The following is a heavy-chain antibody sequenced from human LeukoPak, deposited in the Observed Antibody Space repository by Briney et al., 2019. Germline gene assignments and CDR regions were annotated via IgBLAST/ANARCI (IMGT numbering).Heavy chain of an antibody. CDR1: GFTFDDYA. CDR3: ARGRIERYFDWLLTHFDY. J-gene: IGHJ4*02. D-gene: IGHD3-9*01. V-gene: IGHV3-9*01. Sequence: GRSLRLSCAASGFTFDDYAMHWVRQAPGKGLEWVSGISWNSGSIGYVDSVKGRFTISRDNAKNSLYLQMNSLRAEDTAVYYCARGRIERYFDWLLTHFDYWGQGTLVTVSS. CDR2: ISWNSGSI.